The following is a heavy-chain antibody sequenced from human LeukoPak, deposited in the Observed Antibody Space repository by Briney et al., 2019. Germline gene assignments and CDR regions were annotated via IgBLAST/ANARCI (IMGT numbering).Heavy chain of an antibody. CDR2: VYYSGRT. V-gene: IGHV4-59*12. Sequence: NPSETLSLTCTVSGGSISSYYWSWIRQPPGKGLEWIGYVYYSGRTNYNPSLKSRVTISVDTSKNQFSLKLSSVTAADTAVYYCARSGYCSGGSCYFDYWGQGTLVTVSS. CDR1: GGSISSYY. CDR3: ARSGYCSGGSCYFDY. D-gene: IGHD2-15*01. J-gene: IGHJ4*02.